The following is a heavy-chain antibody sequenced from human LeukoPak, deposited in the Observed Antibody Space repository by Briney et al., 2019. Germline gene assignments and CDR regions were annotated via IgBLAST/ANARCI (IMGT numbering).Heavy chain of an antibody. V-gene: IGHV3-30*04. D-gene: IGHD5-18*01. CDR3: ARDLLEAKQLSYPYYYYYMDV. Sequence: PGGSLRLSCAASGFTFSNYAIHWVRQAPGKGLEWVAIISYDGSNKYYADSVKGRFTISRDNAQNSLYLQMNSLRAEDTAVYYCARDLLEAKQLSYPYYYYYMDVWGKGTTVTISS. CDR2: ISYDGSNK. CDR1: GFTFSNYA. J-gene: IGHJ6*03.